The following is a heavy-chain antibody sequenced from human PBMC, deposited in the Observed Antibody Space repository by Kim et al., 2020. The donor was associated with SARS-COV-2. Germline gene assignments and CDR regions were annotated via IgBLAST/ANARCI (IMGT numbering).Heavy chain of an antibody. J-gene: IGHJ4*02. Sequence: YADSVKGRFTISRDNSKNTLYLQMNSLRAEDTAVYYCARDHGLGYEGFDYWGQGTLVTVSS. V-gene: IGHV3-33*01. CDR3: ARDHGLGYEGFDY. D-gene: IGHD3-3*01.